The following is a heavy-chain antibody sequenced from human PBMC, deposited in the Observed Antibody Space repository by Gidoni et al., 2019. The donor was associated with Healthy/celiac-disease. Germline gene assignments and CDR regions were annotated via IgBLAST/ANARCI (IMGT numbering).Heavy chain of an antibody. CDR3: AKKPYYYDSSGYYIY. V-gene: IGHV3-23*01. Sequence: EVRLLESGGGLVQPGGSMRLSCAASGFTFSSSAMSWVSMAPGKGLEWFSASSGSGGSTYYAASVKGRFTISRDNSNITLYLQMISLIAEDTAVYYCAKKPYYYDSSGYYIYWGQGTLVTVSS. CDR1: GFTFSSSA. D-gene: IGHD3-22*01. J-gene: IGHJ4*02. CDR2: SSGSGGST.